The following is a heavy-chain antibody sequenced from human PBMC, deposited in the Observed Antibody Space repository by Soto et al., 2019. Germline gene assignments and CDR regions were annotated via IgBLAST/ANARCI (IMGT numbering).Heavy chain of an antibody. D-gene: IGHD6-13*01. CDR1: GGSISSYY. CDR3: ARWYSSSWIGMDV. CDR2: IYYSGST. V-gene: IGHV4-59*01. Sequence: PSETLSLTCTVSGGSISSYYWSWIRQPPGKGLEWIGYIYYSGSTNYNPSLKSRVTISVDTSKNQFSLKLSSVTAADTAVYYCARWYSSSWIGMDVWGQGTTVTVSS. J-gene: IGHJ6*02.